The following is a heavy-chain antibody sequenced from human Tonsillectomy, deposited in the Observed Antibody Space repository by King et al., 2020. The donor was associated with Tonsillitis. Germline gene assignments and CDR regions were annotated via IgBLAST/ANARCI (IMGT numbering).Heavy chain of an antibody. CDR3: ARDIGDYDHYVGYFDY. CDR2: ISYDGSNK. J-gene: IGHJ4*02. CDR1: GFTFSDYA. V-gene: IGHV3-30-3*01. D-gene: IGHD4-17*01. Sequence: HVQLVESGGGVVQPGRSLRLSCTASGFTFSDYAMHWVRQAPGKGLEWVAVISYDGSNKYYADSVKGRFTISRDNSKNTLYLQMHSLRVEDTAVYYCARDIGDYDHYVGYFDYWGQGTLVTVSS.